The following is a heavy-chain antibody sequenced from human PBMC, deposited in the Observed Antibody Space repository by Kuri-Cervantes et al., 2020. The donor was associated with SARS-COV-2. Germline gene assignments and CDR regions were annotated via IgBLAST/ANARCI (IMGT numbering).Heavy chain of an antibody. CDR1: GGTFSSYA. CDR2: IIPIFGIA. Sequence: SVKVSCKASGGTFSSYAISWVRQAPGQGLEWMGRIIPIFGIANYAQKFQGRVTITADKSTSTAYMELSSLRSEDTAVYYCASGGITMKVVAHPFDYWGQGTLVTVSS. D-gene: IGHD3-22*01. CDR3: ASGGITMKVVAHPFDY. V-gene: IGHV1-69*04. J-gene: IGHJ4*02.